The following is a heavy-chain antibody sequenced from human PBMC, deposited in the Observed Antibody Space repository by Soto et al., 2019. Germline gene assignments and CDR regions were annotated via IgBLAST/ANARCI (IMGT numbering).Heavy chain of an antibody. CDR3: ASLGYCSRTCCSPSREYYYYYMDV. CDR2: IYYSGST. CDR1: GGSISSYY. Sequence: SETLSLTCTVSGGSISSYYWSWIRQPPGKGLEWIGYIYYSGSTNYNPSLKSRVTISVDTSKNQFSLRLSSVTAADTAVYYGASLGYCSRTCCSPSREYYYYYMDVWGKGTTVTVTS. J-gene: IGHJ6*03. D-gene: IGHD2-2*01. V-gene: IGHV4-59*08.